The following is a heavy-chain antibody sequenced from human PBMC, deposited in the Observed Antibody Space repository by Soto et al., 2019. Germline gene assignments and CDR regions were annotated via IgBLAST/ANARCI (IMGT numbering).Heavy chain of an antibody. D-gene: IGHD3-16*01. V-gene: IGHV3-30*18. CDR1: GFTFSSYG. CDR3: AKPRSSLKLPPFDP. CDR2: ISPDGSNK. J-gene: IGHJ5*02. Sequence: QVKLVESGGGVVQPGRSLRLSCAASGFTFSSYGMHWVRQAPGKGLEWVAVISPDGSNKDYADSVKGRFTISRDNSKNTLYLQMNSLRVEDTAVYYCAKPRSSLKLPPFDPWGHGTLVTVSS.